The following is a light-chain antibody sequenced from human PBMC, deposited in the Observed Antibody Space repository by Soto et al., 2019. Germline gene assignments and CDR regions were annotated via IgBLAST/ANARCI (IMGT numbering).Light chain of an antibody. V-gene: IGKV3-20*01. CDR3: QQYGYSPIT. CDR1: QSVGSNY. CDR2: GAS. J-gene: IGKJ5*01. Sequence: EFVLTKSLGTLSLTQGERATLSCRASQSVGSNYLAWYQQQPGQAPRLLIYGASSRAPGIADRFSGSGSGTDFTLTITRLEPEDFALYYCQQYGYSPITFGQGTRLEIK.